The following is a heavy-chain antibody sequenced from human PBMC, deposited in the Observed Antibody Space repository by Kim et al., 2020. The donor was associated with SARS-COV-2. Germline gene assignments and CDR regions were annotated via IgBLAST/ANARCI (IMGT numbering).Heavy chain of an antibody. J-gene: IGHJ2*01. Sequence: SETLSLTCTVSGGSISSYYWSWIRQPPGKGLEWIGYIYYSGSTNYNPSLKSRVTISVDTSKNQFSLKLSSVTAADTAVYYCARDGRQWLRKDWHFDLWGR. CDR2: IYYSGST. CDR1: GGSISSYY. CDR3: ARDGRQWLRKDWHFDL. V-gene: IGHV4-59*01. D-gene: IGHD5-12*01.